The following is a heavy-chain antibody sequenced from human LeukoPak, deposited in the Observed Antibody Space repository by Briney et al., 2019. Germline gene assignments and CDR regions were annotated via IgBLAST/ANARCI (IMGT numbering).Heavy chain of an antibody. CDR3: ARGPAAVRPGSSFDY. Sequence: ASVKVSCKASGYTFTSYGISWVRQAPGQGLEWMGWISAYNGNTNYAQKLQGRVTMTTDTSTSTAYMELRSLRSDDTAVYYCARGPAAVRPGSSFDYCGQGTLVTVSS. J-gene: IGHJ4*02. CDR1: GYTFTSYG. CDR2: ISAYNGNT. V-gene: IGHV1-18*01. D-gene: IGHD6-13*01.